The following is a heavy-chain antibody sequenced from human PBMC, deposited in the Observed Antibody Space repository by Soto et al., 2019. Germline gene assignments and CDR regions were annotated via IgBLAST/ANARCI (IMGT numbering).Heavy chain of an antibody. V-gene: IGHV1-18*01. CDR2: ISAYNGNT. J-gene: IGHJ6*02. D-gene: IGHD3-10*01. CDR1: GYTFTSYG. Sequence: ASVKVSCEASGYTFTSYGISWVRQAPGQGLEWMGWISAYNGNTNYAQKLQGRVTMTTDTSTSTAYMELRSLRSDDTAVYYCARELSITMVRGVIITPPYYYGMDVWGQGTTVTVSS. CDR3: ARELSITMVRGVIITPPYYYGMDV.